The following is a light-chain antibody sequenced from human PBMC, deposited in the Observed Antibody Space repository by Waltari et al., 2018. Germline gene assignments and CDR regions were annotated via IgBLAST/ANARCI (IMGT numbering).Light chain of an antibody. V-gene: IGKV3-15*01. CDR1: QSVSSN. CDR2: GAS. CDR3: QQYNNWPFT. Sequence: EIVMTHSPATLSVSPGERATLSCRASQSVSSNLAWYQQKPGQAPRLLIYGASTRATGIPASFSGSGSGTEFTLTISSLQSEDFAVYYCQQYNNWPFTFGGGTKVEIK. J-gene: IGKJ4*01.